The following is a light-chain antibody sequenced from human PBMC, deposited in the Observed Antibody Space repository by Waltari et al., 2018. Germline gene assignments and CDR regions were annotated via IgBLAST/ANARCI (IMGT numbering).Light chain of an antibody. CDR3: CSYAGRGTYV. V-gene: IGLV2-23*02. CDR1: TSDVGNYDL. CDR2: EVI. Sequence: QSALTQPASVSGTPGQSITISCTGTTSDVGNYDLVSWYQQHPGKAPKLLICEVIKRHSGVASRFSGSKSGNTASLTISGLQGEDEADYYCCSYAGRGTYVFGSGTKVTVL. J-gene: IGLJ1*01.